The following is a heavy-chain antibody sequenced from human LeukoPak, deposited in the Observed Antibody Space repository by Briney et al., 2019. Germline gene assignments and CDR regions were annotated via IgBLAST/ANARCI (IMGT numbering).Heavy chain of an antibody. D-gene: IGHD4-17*01. J-gene: IGHJ4*02. CDR1: GFTVSSNY. CDR3: ARVDYGDYGVGY. Sequence: PGGSLRLSCAASGFTVSSNYMSWVRQAPGKGLEWVSVIYSGGSTYYADSVKGRFTISRDNSKNTLYLQMNSLRAEDTAVYYCARVDYGDYGVGYWGQGTLVTVSS. V-gene: IGHV3-66*01. CDR2: IYSGGST.